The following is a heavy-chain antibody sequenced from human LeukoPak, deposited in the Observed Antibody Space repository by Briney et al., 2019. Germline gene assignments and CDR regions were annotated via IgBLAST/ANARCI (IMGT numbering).Heavy chain of an antibody. CDR3: ARPGTVLLWFGELLPQDAFYI. J-gene: IGHJ3*02. V-gene: IGHV5-51*01. CDR2: IYPGDSDT. CDR1: GYRFTSYW. Sequence: GESPKISCKGSGYRFTSYWIGWVRQMPGKGLDWMGVIYPGDSDTRYSPSFQGQVTISADKSISTAYLQWSSLKASDTAMYYCARPGTVLLWFGELLPQDAFYIWGQGTMVTVSS. D-gene: IGHD3-10*01.